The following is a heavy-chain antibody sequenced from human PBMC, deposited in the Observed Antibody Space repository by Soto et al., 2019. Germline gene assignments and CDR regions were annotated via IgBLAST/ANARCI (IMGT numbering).Heavy chain of an antibody. V-gene: IGHV3-74*01. J-gene: IGHJ4*02. CDR2: ISSDGSIT. Sequence: GGSLRLSCAASGFTFSSRWMHWVRQTPGEGLVWVSRISSDGSITNYADSVKGRFTISRGNAKNTLYLQMNSLRAEDTAVYYCARYIRTAGGSYSPDYWGQGTLVTVSS. CDR3: ARYIRTAGGSYSPDY. CDR1: GFTFSSRW. D-gene: IGHD3-16*01.